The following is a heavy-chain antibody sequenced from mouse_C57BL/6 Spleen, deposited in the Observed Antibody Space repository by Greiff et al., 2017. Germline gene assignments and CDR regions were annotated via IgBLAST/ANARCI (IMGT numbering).Heavy chain of an antibody. Sequence: QVQLQQSGAELVKPGASVTLSCKASGYTFTEYTIPWVKQRSGQGLEWFGWFYPGGGSIKYNEQFKDKATFTAENSSSTVYMELSRFTAEDSAVYFCARHEEGSNCVDYAMDYWGQGTSVTVSS. J-gene: IGHJ4*01. CDR1: GYTFTEYT. CDR3: ARHEEGSNCVDYAMDY. CDR2: FYPGGGSI. D-gene: IGHD2-5*01. V-gene: IGHV1-62-2*01.